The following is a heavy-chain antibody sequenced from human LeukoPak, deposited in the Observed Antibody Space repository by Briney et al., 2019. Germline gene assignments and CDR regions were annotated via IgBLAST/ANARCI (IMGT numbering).Heavy chain of an antibody. D-gene: IGHD6-19*01. J-gene: IGHJ4*02. CDR2: INHSGST. Sequence: GSLRLPCAASGFTFSSYAMSWVRQPPGKGLEWIGEINHSGSTNYNPSLKSRVTISVDTSKNQFSLKLSSVTAADTAVYYCARGRAVAGLHDYWGQGTLVTVSS. CDR1: GFTFSSYA. V-gene: IGHV4-34*01. CDR3: ARGRAVAGLHDY.